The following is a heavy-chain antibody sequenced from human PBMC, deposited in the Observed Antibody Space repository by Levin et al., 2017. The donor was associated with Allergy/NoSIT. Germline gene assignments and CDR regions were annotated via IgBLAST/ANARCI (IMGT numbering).Heavy chain of an antibody. CDR1: GFTFSSYA. Sequence: GVLKISCAASGFTFSSYAMSWVRQAPGKGLEWVSAISGSGGGTYYTDSVKGRFTISRDNSKDTLYMQMNSLRAEDTALYYCTKGVPGAAAGPDYWGQGTLVTVSS. D-gene: IGHD6-13*01. CDR2: ISGSGGGT. CDR3: TKGVPGAAAGPDY. V-gene: IGHV3-23*01. J-gene: IGHJ4*02.